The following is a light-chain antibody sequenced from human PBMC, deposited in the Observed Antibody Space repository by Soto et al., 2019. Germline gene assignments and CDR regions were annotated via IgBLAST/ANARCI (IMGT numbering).Light chain of an antibody. CDR3: QQRNVWPPVT. J-gene: IGKJ5*01. CDR2: GTS. CDR1: QSVSSSY. Sequence: EIVLTHSPATLSLSPCERATLSFSASQSVSSSYLAWYQQKPGQAPRLLIYGTSSRATGIPDRFSGSGSGTDFTLTISRLEPEDSAVYYCQQRNVWPPVTFGQGTRLEIK. V-gene: IGKV3D-20*02.